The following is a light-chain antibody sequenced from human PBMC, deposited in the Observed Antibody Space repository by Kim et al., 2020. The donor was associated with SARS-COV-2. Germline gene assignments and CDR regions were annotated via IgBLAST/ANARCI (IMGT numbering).Light chain of an antibody. J-gene: IGLJ3*02. CDR1: SSNIEDNY. CDR2: DNN. CDR3: GTWDTSLSAGWV. Sequence: KVTITCSRSSSNIEDNYGSWYQQHPGTAPKLLIYDNNKRHSGIPDRFSGSKSGTSATLGITGLQTGDEADYYCGTWDTSLSAGWVFGGGTQLTVL. V-gene: IGLV1-51*01.